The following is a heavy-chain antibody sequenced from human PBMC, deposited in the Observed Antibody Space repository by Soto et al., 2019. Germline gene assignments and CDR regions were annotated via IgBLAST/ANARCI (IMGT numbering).Heavy chain of an antibody. V-gene: IGHV3-9*01. D-gene: IGHD3-16*01. J-gene: IGHJ6*02. CDR2: ISWNSGRI. Sequence: GGSLRLSCAASGFTFDAYAMYWVRQVPGKGLEWVSGISWNSGRIGYADSVNGRFTISRGNAQNTLYLKTNSLRPEYTALYYCTKARLWGGDGYNSYYYNAMDVWGQGT. CDR1: GFTFDAYA. CDR3: TKARLWGGDGYNSYYYNAMDV.